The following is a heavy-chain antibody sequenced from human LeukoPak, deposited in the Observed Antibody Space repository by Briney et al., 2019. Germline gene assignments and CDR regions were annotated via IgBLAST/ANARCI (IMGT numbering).Heavy chain of an antibody. J-gene: IGHJ3*02. CDR3: ATETRLNSGSYSNDAFDI. D-gene: IGHD1-26*01. CDR2: ISYSGST. Sequence: PSETLSLTCTESGGSICNHYWWWSPQPPGKGLEWIGYISYSGSTDYNPSLKSRVTISLDTSKNQFSLRLSSVTAADTAVYYCATETRLNSGSYSNDAFDICVQGTMVTVSS. CDR1: GGSICNHY. V-gene: IGHV4-59*11.